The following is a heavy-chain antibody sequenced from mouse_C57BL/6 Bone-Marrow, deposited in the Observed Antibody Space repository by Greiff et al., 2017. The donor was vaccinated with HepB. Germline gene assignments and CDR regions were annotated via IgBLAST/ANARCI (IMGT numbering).Heavy chain of an antibody. J-gene: IGHJ4*01. Sequence: QVQLQQPGAELVKPGASVKMSCTASGYTFTSYWITWVKQRPGQGLEWIGGIDPGSGSTNYNEKFKSKATLTVDTSSSTAYMQLSSLTSEDSAVYYCARDPVLRGAMDYWGQGTSVTVSS. CDR3: ARDPVLRGAMDY. V-gene: IGHV1-55*01. D-gene: IGHD1-1*01. CDR2: IDPGSGST. CDR1: GYTFTSYW.